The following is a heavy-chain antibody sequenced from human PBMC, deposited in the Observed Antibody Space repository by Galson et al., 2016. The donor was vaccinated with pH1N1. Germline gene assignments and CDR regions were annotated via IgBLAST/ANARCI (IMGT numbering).Heavy chain of an antibody. CDR3: ARNWWGIDY. Sequence: SLRLSCAASGFPFSDYWMHWVRQAPGEGLVWVARIDNDGRGTSHADSVRGRFAISRDNAENMLYLQMNSLRTDDTAVYYCARNWWGIDYWGQGALVTV. V-gene: IGHV3-74*01. J-gene: IGHJ4*02. CDR2: IDNDGRGT. CDR1: GFPFSDYW. D-gene: IGHD2-15*01.